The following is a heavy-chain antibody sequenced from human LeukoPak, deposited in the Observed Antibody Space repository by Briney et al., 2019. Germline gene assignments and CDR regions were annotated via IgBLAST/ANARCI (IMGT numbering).Heavy chain of an antibody. J-gene: IGHJ3*02. Sequence: SETLSLTCAVYGGSFSGYYWSWIRQPPGKGLEWIGEINHSGSTNYNPSLKSRVTISVDTSKNQFSLKLSSVTAADTAVYYCARDLRAPIAAAGTGQYDAFDIWGQGTMVTVSS. V-gene: IGHV4-34*01. D-gene: IGHD6-13*01. CDR1: GGSFSGYY. CDR3: ARDLRAPIAAAGTGQYDAFDI. CDR2: INHSGST.